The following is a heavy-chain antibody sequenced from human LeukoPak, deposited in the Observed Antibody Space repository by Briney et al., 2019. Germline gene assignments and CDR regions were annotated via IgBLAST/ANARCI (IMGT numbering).Heavy chain of an antibody. CDR1: GFTVSNNY. D-gene: IGHD5-18*01. CDR3: ARRGHGYGSPFDY. V-gene: IGHV3-66*04. Sequence: TGGSLRLSCAASGFTVSNNYTSWVRQAPGKGLEWVSMIYSGGSTYYADSVKGRFTISRDNSKNTLDLQMNSLRAEDTAVYYCARRGHGYGSPFDYWGQGTLVTVSS. J-gene: IGHJ4*02. CDR2: IYSGGST.